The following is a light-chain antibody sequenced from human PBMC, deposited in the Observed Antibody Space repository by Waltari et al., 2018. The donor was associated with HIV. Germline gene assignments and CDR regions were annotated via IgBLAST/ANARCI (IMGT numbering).Light chain of an antibody. V-gene: IGKV1-12*01. CDR3: QQGHSFPRT. J-gene: IGKJ1*01. Sequence: DIQMTQSPSSVSASIGDRVTITCRASRDIRNWVAWYQQRPGNAPKVLIFATSLLQGGVPSRFSGNGSGTDFSLTISGLQPEDLGTYYCQQGHSFPRTFGQGTRVDIK. CDR2: ATS. CDR1: RDIRNW.